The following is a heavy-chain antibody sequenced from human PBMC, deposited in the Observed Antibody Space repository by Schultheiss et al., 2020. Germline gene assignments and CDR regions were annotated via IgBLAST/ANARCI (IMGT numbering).Heavy chain of an antibody. J-gene: IGHJ4*02. CDR3: ARHGDSYGSGFFDD. Sequence: SETLSLTCTVSGGSISSYYWSWIRQPPGKGLQWIGYIHSSGSTSYNPSLESRVTMSVDTSKNQFSLNLSSVTAADTAVYYCARHGDSYGSGFFDDWGQGILVTVSS. CDR1: GGSISSYY. V-gene: IGHV4-59*08. D-gene: IGHD3-10*01. CDR2: IHSSGST.